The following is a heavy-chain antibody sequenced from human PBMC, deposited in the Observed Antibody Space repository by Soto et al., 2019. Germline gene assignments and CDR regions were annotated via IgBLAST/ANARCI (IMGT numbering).Heavy chain of an antibody. V-gene: IGHV3-48*02. CDR2: ISSSSSTI. Sequence: GGSLRLSCAASGFTFSSYSMNWVRQAPGKGLEWVSYISSSSSTIYYADSVKGRFTISRDNAKNSLYLQMNSLRDEDTAVYYWARDRGYYYDSSGYYVFDYWGQGTLVTVSS. D-gene: IGHD3-22*01. J-gene: IGHJ4*02. CDR3: ARDRGYYYDSSGYYVFDY. CDR1: GFTFSSYS.